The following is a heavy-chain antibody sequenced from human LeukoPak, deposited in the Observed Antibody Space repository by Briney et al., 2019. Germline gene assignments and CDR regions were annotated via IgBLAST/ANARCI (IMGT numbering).Heavy chain of an antibody. V-gene: IGHV1-58*02. Sequence: SVKVSCKASGFTFTSSAMQWVRQARGQRLEWIGWIVVGSGNTNYAQKFQERVTITRDMSTSTAYMELSSLRSEDTAVYYCAAARWFGEPPDYWGQGTLVTVSS. CDR2: IVVGSGNT. CDR1: GFTFTSSA. D-gene: IGHD3-10*01. J-gene: IGHJ4*02. CDR3: AAARWFGEPPDY.